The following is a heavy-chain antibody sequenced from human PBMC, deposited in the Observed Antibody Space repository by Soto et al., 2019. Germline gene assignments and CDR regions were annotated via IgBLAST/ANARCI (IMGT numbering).Heavy chain of an antibody. D-gene: IGHD3-3*01. CDR2: IYYSGST. V-gene: IGHV4-30-4*08. Sequence: SETLSLTCTVSGGSICSGGYYWSWIRQHPGKGLEWIGYIYYSGSTYYNPSLKSRVTISVDTSKNRFSLKLSSVTAADTAVYYCARGVTIFGVVIIYDGMDVWGQGTTVTVSS. CDR3: ARGVTIFGVVIIYDGMDV. CDR1: GGSICSGGYY. J-gene: IGHJ6*02.